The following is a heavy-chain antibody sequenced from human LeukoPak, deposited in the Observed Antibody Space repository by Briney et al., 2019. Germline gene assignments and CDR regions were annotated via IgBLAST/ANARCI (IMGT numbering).Heavy chain of an antibody. CDR1: GGSISSYY. D-gene: IGHD1-26*01. V-gene: IGHV4-59*01. CDR3: ARDRSPKDYGMDV. CDR2: IYYSGST. J-gene: IGHJ6*02. Sequence: SENLSLNCTVSGGSISSYYWSWIRQPPGKGLEWIGYIYYSGSTNYNPSLKSRVTISVDTSKNRFSLKLSSVTAADTAVYYCARDRSPKDYGMDVWGQGTTVTVSS.